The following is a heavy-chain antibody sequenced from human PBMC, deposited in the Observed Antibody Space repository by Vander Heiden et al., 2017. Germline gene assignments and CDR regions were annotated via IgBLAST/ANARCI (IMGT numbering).Heavy chain of an antibody. CDR1: AFTFSDYY. J-gene: IGHJ4*02. CDR3: AKERGDSSGCPDY. Sequence: QVQLVESGGGLVKPGGSLRLSCAATAFTFSDYYMSWIRQAPGKGLEWVSYISSSGSTIYYADAVKGRFTISRDNAKNSMYLQMKRMRAEDTAVYYFAKERGDSSGCPDYWGQGTMVTVCS. CDR2: ISSSGSTI. D-gene: IGHD3-22*01. V-gene: IGHV3-11*01.